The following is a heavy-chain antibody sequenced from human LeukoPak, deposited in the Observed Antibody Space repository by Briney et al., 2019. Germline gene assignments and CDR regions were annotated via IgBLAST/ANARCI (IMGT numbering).Heavy chain of an antibody. CDR3: ARLPGRDFWSGYYSYWYFDL. D-gene: IGHD3-3*01. J-gene: IGHJ2*01. V-gene: IGHV5-51*01. Sequence: RGESLKISCKGSGYSFTSYWIGWVRQMPGKGLEWMGIIYPGGSDTRYSPSFQGQVTISADKSILTAYLQWSSLKASDTAMYYCARLPGRDFWSGYYSYWYFDLWGRGTLATVSS. CDR2: IYPGGSDT. CDR1: GYSFTSYW.